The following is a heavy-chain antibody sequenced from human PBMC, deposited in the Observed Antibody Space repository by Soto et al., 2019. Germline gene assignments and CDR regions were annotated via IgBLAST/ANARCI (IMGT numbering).Heavy chain of an antibody. Sequence: SQTLSLTCAISGDSVSSNSAAWNWIRQSPSRGLEWLGRTYYRSKWYNDYAVSVKSRITINPDTSKNQFSLQLNPVTPEDTAVYYCARSITIFGVVHSGFDYWGQGTLVTV. V-gene: IGHV6-1*01. CDR2: TYYRSKWYN. D-gene: IGHD3-3*01. J-gene: IGHJ4*02. CDR3: ARSITIFGVVHSGFDY. CDR1: GDSVSSNSAA.